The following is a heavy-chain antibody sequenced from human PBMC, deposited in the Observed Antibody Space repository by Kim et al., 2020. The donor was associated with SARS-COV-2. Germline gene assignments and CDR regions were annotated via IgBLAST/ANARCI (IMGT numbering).Heavy chain of an antibody. CDR3: STGHAYCGGYCFHY. CDR1: GFTFSNAW. CDR2: IKSKADGGAI. D-gene: IGHD2-21*01. J-gene: IGHJ4*02. Sequence: GGSLRLSCVASGFTFSNAWMNWVRQAPGKGLEWIGRIKSKADGGAIDYGALVKGRFTIPRDDSKNTMYVQMNSPKSEDTAVYYCSTGHAYCGGYCFHYWGEGTLVAVSS. V-gene: IGHV3-15*01.